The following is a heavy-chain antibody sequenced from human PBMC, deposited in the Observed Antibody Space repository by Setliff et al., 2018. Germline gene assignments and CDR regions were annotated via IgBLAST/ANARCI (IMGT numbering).Heavy chain of an antibody. J-gene: IGHJ4*02. D-gene: IGHD5-18*01. CDR2: FDPEDEET. V-gene: IGHV1-24*01. CDR1: GYRLIEVS. CDR3: ATSVSWIQLPDY. Sequence: ASVKVSCKVSGYRLIEVSMHWVRQAPGKGLEWMGGFDPEDEETVYAQKFQGRVTMTEDTSTDTAYMELSSLRSEDTAVYYCATSVSWIQLPDYWGQGTLVTVSS.